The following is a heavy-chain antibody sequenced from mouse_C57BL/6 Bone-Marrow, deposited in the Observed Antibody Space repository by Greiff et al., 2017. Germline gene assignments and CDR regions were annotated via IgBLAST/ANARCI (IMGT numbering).Heavy chain of an antibody. D-gene: IGHD1-1*01. Sequence: QVQLQQSGPELVKPGASVKISCKASGYAFSSSWMNWVKPRPGKGLEWIGRIYPGDGDTNYNGKLKGKATLTADKPSSTAYMQLISLTSEDSSVYFCARNLRYWGQGTSVTVSS. CDR2: IYPGDGDT. J-gene: IGHJ4*01. CDR1: GYAFSSSW. CDR3: ARNLRY. V-gene: IGHV1-82*01.